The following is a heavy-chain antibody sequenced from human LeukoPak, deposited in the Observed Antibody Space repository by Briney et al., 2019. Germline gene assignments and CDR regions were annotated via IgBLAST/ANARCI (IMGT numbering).Heavy chain of an antibody. D-gene: IGHD3-22*01. J-gene: IGHJ4*02. V-gene: IGHV3-30*02. CDR2: IRYDGSNK. Sequence: GGSLRLSCAASGFTFSSYGVHWVRQAPGKGLEWVAFIRYDGSNKYYADSVKGRFTISRDNSKNTLYLQMNSLRAEDTAVYYCAKDGNYYDSSGYGDHWGQGTLVTVSS. CDR3: AKDGNYYDSSGYGDH. CDR1: GFTFSSYG.